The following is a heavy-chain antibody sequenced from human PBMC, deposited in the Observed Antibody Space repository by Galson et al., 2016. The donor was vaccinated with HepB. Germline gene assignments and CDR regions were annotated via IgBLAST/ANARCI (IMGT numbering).Heavy chain of an antibody. CDR2: VFYSGST. Sequence: SETLSLTCTVSNGSIGGFNWNWIRQPPGKGLEWVGFVFYSGSTNYNPSLRSRVTITVDTSRNQFSLRVNSVTAADTAVYYCARGSSGRYSDWSTHWFFDLWGRGAPVTVSS. CDR1: NGSIGGFN. CDR3: ARGSSGRYSDWSTHWFFDL. D-gene: IGHD3-9*01. V-gene: IGHV4-59*01. J-gene: IGHJ2*01.